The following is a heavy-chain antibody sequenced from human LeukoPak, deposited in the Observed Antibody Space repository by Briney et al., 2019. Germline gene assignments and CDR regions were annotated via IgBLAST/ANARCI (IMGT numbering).Heavy chain of an antibody. V-gene: IGHV3-7*01. D-gene: IGHD3-16*02. CDR2: IKQDGSEK. CDR3: ARDFEYDYVWGSNHLDDY. J-gene: IGHJ4*02. CDR1: GFTFSSYW. Sequence: GGSLRLSCAASGFTFSSYWMSWVRQAPGKGLEWVANIKQDGSEKYYVDSVKGRFTISRDNAKSSLYLQMNSLRAEDTAVYYCARDFEYDYVWGSNHLDDYWGQGTLVTVSS.